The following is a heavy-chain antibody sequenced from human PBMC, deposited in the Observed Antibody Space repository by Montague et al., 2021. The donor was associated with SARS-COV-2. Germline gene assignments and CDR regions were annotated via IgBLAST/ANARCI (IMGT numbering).Heavy chain of an antibody. D-gene: IGHD3-3*01. Sequence: PALVKPTKTLTLTCTFSGFSLSTSGMCVSWIRQPPGKALEWLARIDWDDDKYYSTSLKTRLTISKDTSKNQVVLTMTNMDPVDTATYYCAHRRIRVTIFGVVTNPYYYYGMDVWGQGTTVTVSS. CDR2: IDWDDDK. V-gene: IGHV2-70*12. J-gene: IGHJ6*02. CDR3: AHRRIRVTIFGVVTNPYYYYGMDV. CDR1: GFSLSTSGMC.